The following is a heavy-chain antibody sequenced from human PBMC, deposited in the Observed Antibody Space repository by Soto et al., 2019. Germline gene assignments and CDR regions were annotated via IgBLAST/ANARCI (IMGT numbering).Heavy chain of an antibody. J-gene: IGHJ4*02. V-gene: IGHV1-24*01. CDR1: GYTLTELS. D-gene: IGHD3-3*01. CDR2: FDPEDGET. Sequence: EASVKVSCKVSGYTLTELSMHWVRQAPGKGLEWMGGFDPEDGETIYAQKFQGRVTMTEDTSTDTAYMELSSLRSEDTAVYYCATTPILGEWLLSPPKISNFDYWGQGTLVTVSS. CDR3: ATTPILGEWLLSPPKISNFDY.